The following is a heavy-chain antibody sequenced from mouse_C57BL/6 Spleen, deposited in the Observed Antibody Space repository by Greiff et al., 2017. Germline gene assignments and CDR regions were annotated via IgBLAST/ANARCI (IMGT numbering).Heavy chain of an antibody. Sequence: QVQLQQSGAELARPGASVKMSCKASGYTFTSYTMHWVKQRPGQGLEWIGYIYPSSGYTKYNQKFKDKATLTADKSSSTAYMQLSSLACEDAAVYYCARGDCGSSSRAFWGQGTTLTVSS. CDR1: GYTFTSYT. V-gene: IGHV1-4*01. CDR2: IYPSSGYT. CDR3: ARGDCGSSSRAF. J-gene: IGHJ2*01. D-gene: IGHD1-1*01.